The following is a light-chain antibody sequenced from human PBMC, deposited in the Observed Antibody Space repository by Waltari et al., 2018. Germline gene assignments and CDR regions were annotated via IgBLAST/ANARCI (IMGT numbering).Light chain of an antibody. CDR3: QQYNNWPRT. J-gene: IGKJ1*01. CDR2: GAS. Sequence: EIVMTPSPANLSVSPGESATLSCRASPSVSSNLAWYQQKPGQAPRLLIYGASTRATGIPARFSGSGSGTEFTLTISSLQSEDFAVYYCQQYNNWPRTFGQGTKVEIK. V-gene: IGKV3-15*01. CDR1: PSVSSN.